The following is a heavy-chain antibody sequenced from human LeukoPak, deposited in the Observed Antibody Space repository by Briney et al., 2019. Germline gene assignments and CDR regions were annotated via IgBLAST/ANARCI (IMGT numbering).Heavy chain of an antibody. Sequence: PSETLSLTCTVSGGSVSSGSYYWTWIRQPPGKGLEWIGLIYYSGSTNYNPSLKSRVTISVDASKNQFSLRLSSVTAADTAVYYCAGVIVGVTIPLYYFDYWGQGTLVTVSS. CDR2: IYYSGST. V-gene: IGHV4-61*01. J-gene: IGHJ4*02. D-gene: IGHD1-26*01. CDR3: AGVIVGVTIPLYYFDY. CDR1: GGSVSSGSYY.